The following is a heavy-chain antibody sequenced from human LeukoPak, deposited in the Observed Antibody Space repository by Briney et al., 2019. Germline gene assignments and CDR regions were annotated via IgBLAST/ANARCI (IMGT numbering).Heavy chain of an antibody. V-gene: IGHV3-23*01. CDR1: GFTFGDYA. Sequence: PGGSLRLSCTASGFTFGDYAMSWVRQAPGKGLEWVSGISGSGDVTYYADSVKGRVTISRDNSKKTLFLQMNSLRAEDTAVYYCAKASDPGANYYYYMDVWGKGTTVTVSS. CDR3: AKASDPGANYYYYMDV. J-gene: IGHJ6*03. CDR2: ISGSGDVT. D-gene: IGHD2-8*01.